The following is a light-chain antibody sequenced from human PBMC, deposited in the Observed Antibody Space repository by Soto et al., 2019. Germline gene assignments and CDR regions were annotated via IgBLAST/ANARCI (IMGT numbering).Light chain of an antibody. Sequence: DIQMTQSPSSLSASVGDRVTITCRASLTIGHSLSWFQQKAGKPPTLLIYGASALQRGVPARFSGSGSGTEFTLTINKMQREDFATYYCQQTYNLPRTFGQGTRWRL. CDR3: QQTYNLPRT. J-gene: IGKJ5*01. CDR2: GAS. CDR1: LTIGHS. V-gene: IGKV1-39*01.